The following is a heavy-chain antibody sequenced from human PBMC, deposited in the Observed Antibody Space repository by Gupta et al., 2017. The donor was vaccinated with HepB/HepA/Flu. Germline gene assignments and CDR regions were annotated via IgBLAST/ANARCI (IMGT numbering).Heavy chain of an antibody. Sequence: QLQLQESGPGLVKPSETLSLTCTVSGGSIRSSSYYWGWIRQPPGKGLEWIGSIYYSGRTYNNPSLKSRVNISVDTSKNQFSLKLSSVTAADTAVYYCARQSPKVPGSYYYNWFDPWGQGTLVTVSS. CDR3: ARQSPKVPGSYYYNWFDP. V-gene: IGHV4-39*01. CDR1: GGSIRSSSYY. D-gene: IGHD3-10*01. CDR2: IYYSGRT. J-gene: IGHJ5*02.